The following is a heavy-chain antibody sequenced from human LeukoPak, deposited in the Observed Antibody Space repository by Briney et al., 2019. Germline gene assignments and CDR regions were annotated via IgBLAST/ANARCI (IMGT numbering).Heavy chain of an antibody. V-gene: IGHV3-53*01. CDR2: IYSGGST. CDR3: ARDLGRRPGMDV. J-gene: IGHJ6*02. D-gene: IGHD3-16*01. Sequence: GVSLRLSCAASGFTVSSNYMSWVRQAPGKGLEWVSVIYSGGSTYYADSVKGRFTISRDNSKDTLYLQMNSLRAEDTAVYYCARDLGRRPGMDVWGQGTTVTVSS. CDR1: GFTVSSNY.